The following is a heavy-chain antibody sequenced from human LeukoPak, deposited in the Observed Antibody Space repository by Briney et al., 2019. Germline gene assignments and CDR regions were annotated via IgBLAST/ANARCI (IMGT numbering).Heavy chain of an antibody. CDR3: AREMSGGGNALDY. D-gene: IGHD4-23*01. V-gene: IGHV3-30*19. Sequence: GGSLRLSCAASGFTFSAYGMHWVRQAPGKGLEWVAVISYDGSNKYYADSVKGRFTISRDNSKNTLYLQMNSLRAEDTAVYYCAREMSGGGNALDYWGQGTLVTVSS. CDR1: GFTFSAYG. CDR2: ISYDGSNK. J-gene: IGHJ4*02.